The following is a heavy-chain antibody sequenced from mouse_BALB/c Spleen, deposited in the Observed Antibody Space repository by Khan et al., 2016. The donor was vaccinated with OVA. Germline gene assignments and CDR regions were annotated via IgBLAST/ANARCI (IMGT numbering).Heavy chain of an antibody. J-gene: IGHJ3*01. V-gene: IGHV3-2*02. CDR2: ISYSGNT. D-gene: IGHD2-4*01. Sequence: EVQLVESGPGLVKPSQSLSLTCTVTGYSITSEFAWNWIRQFPENKLEWMGYISYSGNTRYNPSLKSLISITRDTSRNQFFLQLNSVTTEDTATYYCARKDYYDYDPFPYWSQGTLVTVSA. CDR1: GYSITSEFA. CDR3: ARKDYYDYDPFPY.